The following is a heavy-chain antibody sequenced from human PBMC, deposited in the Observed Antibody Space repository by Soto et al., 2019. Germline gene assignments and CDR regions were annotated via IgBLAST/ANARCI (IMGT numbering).Heavy chain of an antibody. CDR2: ISYDGSNK. V-gene: IGHV3-30*03. D-gene: IGHD1-26*01. Sequence: QVQLVESGGGVVQPGRSLRLSCAASGFTFSSYGMHWVRQAPGKGLEWVAVISYDGSNKYYADSVKGRFTISRDNSKNTLYLQMNSLRAEDTAVYYCAIEVVVGGSYYFDYWGQGTLVTVSS. CDR3: AIEVVVGGSYYFDY. J-gene: IGHJ4*02. CDR1: GFTFSSYG.